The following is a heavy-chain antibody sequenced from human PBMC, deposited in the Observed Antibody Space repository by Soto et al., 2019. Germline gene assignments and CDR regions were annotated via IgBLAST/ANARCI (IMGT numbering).Heavy chain of an antibody. CDR1: GYTFTSYG. D-gene: IGHD1-26*01. CDR3: AREGEVGATTGRYYYYGMDV. CDR2: ISAYNGNT. J-gene: IGHJ6*02. V-gene: IGHV1-18*04. Sequence: QVQLVQSGAEVKKPGASVKVSCKASGYTFTSYGISWVRQAPGQGLEWMGWISAYNGNTNYAQKLQGRVTMTTDTSTSKAYMELRSLRSDYTAVYYCAREGEVGATTGRYYYYGMDVWGQGTTVTVSS.